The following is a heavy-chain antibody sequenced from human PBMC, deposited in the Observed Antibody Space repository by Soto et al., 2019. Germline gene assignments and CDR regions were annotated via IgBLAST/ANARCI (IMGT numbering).Heavy chain of an antibody. CDR1: GGSISSYY. Sequence: SETLSLTCTVSGGSISSYYWSWIRQPPGKGLEWIGYIYYSGSTNYNPSLKSRVTISVDTSKNQFSLKLSSVTAADTAVYYCARGTAYGDLDYWGQGTLVTVSS. J-gene: IGHJ4*02. D-gene: IGHD4-17*01. CDR2: IYYSGST. V-gene: IGHV4-59*01. CDR3: ARGTAYGDLDY.